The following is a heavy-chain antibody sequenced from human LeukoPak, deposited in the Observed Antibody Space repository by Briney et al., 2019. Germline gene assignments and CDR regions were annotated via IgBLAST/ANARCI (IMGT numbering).Heavy chain of an antibody. D-gene: IGHD2-2*01. CDR3: ARDGPPAGAGDFDY. J-gene: IGHJ4*02. V-gene: IGHV3-48*01. CDR1: GFSTRTYS. CDR2: IGSTSI. Sequence: GGSLRLSFAASGFSTRTYSMGWVRQAPGKGLELVSYIGSTSIYADSVKGRFTISRDNAKNTLYLQMNSLRAEDTAVYYCARDGPPAGAGDFDYWGQGTPVTVSS.